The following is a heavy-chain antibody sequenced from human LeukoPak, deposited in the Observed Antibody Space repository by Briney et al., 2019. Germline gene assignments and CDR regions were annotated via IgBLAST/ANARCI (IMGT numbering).Heavy chain of an antibody. CDR3: ANGGNYSLDS. V-gene: IGHV3-30*18. J-gene: IGHJ4*02. CDR2: ISYDGSNK. CDR1: GFTFRNYG. D-gene: IGHD4/OR15-4a*01. Sequence: PGGSLRLSCAASGFTFRNYGMHWVRQVPGKGLEWVAVISYDGSNKYYADSVKGRFTISRDNSKRTLFLQTDSLRGEDTAVYYCANGGNYSLDSWGQGTLVTVSS.